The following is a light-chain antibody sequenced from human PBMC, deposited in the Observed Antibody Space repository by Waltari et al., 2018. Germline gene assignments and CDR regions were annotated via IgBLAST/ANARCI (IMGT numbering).Light chain of an antibody. CDR1: QNINSY. CDR2: DAS. V-gene: IGKV3-11*01. J-gene: IGKJ4*01. Sequence: DIVLTQSPATLSLSPGERATLSCRASQNINSYLAWYQQKPGQAPRLLIYDASNRATGVPARFSGSGSGTDFTLTISSLEPEDFAVYYCQQRTKWVTFGGGTTLDIK. CDR3: QQRTKWVT.